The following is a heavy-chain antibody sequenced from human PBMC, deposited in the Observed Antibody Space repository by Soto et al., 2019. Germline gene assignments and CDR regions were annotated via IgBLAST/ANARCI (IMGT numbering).Heavy chain of an antibody. CDR1: GFTLDDYG. Sequence: EVQLVESGGGLVQPGRSLRLSCAASGFTLDDYGMHWVRQAPGKGLEWVSGITWNSGTTGYADSVKGRFTISRDNAKNSLYLQMNSLRTEDTALYYCAKDINGGYNWNDPYFDYWGRGTLVTVSS. CDR3: AKDINGGYNWNDPYFDY. J-gene: IGHJ4*02. CDR2: ITWNSGTT. V-gene: IGHV3-9*01. D-gene: IGHD1-1*01.